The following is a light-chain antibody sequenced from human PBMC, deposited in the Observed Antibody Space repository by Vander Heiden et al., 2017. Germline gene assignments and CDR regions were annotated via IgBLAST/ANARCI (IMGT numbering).Light chain of an antibody. CDR3: QQYNNWPSWT. V-gene: IGKV3-20*01. CDR1: QSVSSSY. Sequence: VLSPSPCTLSLSPGESATLSSRASQSVSSSYLAWYQQKPGQAPRLLIYGASSRATGIPDRFSGSGSGTEFTLTISSLQSEDFAVYYCQQYNNWPSWTFGQGTKVEIK. J-gene: IGKJ1*01. CDR2: GAS.